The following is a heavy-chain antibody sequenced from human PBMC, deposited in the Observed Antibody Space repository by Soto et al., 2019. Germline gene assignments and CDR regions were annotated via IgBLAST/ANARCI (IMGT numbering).Heavy chain of an antibody. V-gene: IGHV3-30*09. CDR1: KFTFRTYV. D-gene: IGHD3-22*01. CDR3: AREMIPMIMGGISAMDV. J-gene: IGHJ6*02. CDR2: ISFDGSNK. Sequence: QVQLVESGGGVVQPERSQRLSCAASKFTFRTYVMHWVRQAPGKGLEWVAFISFDGSNKYYADSVKGRFAISRDNSKNTMYLQMNSLRPEDTAVYYCAREMIPMIMGGISAMDVWGQGTTVTVSS.